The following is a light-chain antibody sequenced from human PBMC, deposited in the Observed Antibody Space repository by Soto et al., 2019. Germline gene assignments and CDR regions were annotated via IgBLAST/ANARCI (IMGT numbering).Light chain of an antibody. J-gene: IGKJ2*01. CDR2: GAS. CDR3: QQYNNWPPYT. Sequence: IVITHSPSTLSVSPGERSTLSCRASQSVSSNLAWYQQKPGQAPRLLIYGASTRATGIPARFSGSGSGTEFTLTISSLQSEDFAVYYCQQYNNWPPYTFGQGTKVDIK. V-gene: IGKV3-15*01. CDR1: QSVSSN.